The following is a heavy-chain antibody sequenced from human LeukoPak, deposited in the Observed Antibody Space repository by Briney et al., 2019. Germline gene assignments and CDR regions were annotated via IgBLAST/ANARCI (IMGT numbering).Heavy chain of an antibody. Sequence: GRSLRLSCAASGFTFSSYAMHWVRQAPGKGLEWVAVISYDGSNKYYADSVKGRFTISRDNSKNTLYLQMNSLRAEDTAVYYCAKIMGKYQLLSSDYWGQGTLVTVSS. V-gene: IGHV3-30-3*02. CDR2: ISYDGSNK. D-gene: IGHD2-2*01. CDR1: GFTFSSYA. J-gene: IGHJ4*02. CDR3: AKIMGKYQLLSSDY.